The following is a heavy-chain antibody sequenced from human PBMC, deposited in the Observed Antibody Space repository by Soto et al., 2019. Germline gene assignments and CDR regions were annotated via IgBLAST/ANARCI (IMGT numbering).Heavy chain of an antibody. CDR3: ARSVFP. CDR2: FYYSGST. V-gene: IGHV4-31*03. Sequence: SETLSLTCTVSGGSISTGGYYWNWIRQHPGKGLEWIGYFYYSGSTYYNPSLKSRVTISVNTSKNQFSLKLSSVTAADTAVYYCARSVFPWGQGPLVTVS. J-gene: IGHJ5*02. CDR1: GGSISTGGYY.